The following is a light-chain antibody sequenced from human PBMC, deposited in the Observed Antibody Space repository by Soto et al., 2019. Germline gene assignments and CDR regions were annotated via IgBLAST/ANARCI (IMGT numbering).Light chain of an antibody. CDR1: QGISSD. CDR3: QQLFDSPIT. CDR2: AAS. V-gene: IGKV1-9*01. J-gene: IGKJ5*01. Sequence: DIQLPQSPFSMSASVGDRVTITCRASQGISSDLAWYQQKRGRAPRLLIYAASSLESGVPSRVSGTRSGTEFSLTITSLQPEELATYDCQQLFDSPITFGQGT.